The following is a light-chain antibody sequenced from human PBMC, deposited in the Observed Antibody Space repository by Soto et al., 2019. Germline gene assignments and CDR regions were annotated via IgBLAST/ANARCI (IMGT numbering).Light chain of an antibody. CDR2: SNN. CDR1: SSNIGTYT. CDR3: AAWDASLNGVI. J-gene: IGLJ2*01. Sequence: QSVLTQPPSAYGTPGQRVTISCSGSSSNIGTYTVNWYQQVPGTAPKLLIYSNNQRPSGVPDRFSGSKSGTSASLAISGLQSEDEADYYCAAWDASLNGVIFGGGTKVTVL. V-gene: IGLV1-44*01.